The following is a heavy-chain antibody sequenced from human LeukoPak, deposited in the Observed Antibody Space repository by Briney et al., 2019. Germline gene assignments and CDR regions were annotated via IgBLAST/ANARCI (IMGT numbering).Heavy chain of an antibody. Sequence: SETLSLTCAVSGYSISSGYHWSWIRQPAGKGLEWIGQIHTSGSTNYNPPLKSRVTMSLDTPENQLSLTIRSVTAADTAVYYCARRDISSGWSFNYWGRGTLVTVSS. D-gene: IGHD6-19*01. V-gene: IGHV4-4*07. CDR2: IHTSGST. J-gene: IGHJ4*02. CDR3: ARRDISSGWSFNY. CDR1: GYSISSGYH.